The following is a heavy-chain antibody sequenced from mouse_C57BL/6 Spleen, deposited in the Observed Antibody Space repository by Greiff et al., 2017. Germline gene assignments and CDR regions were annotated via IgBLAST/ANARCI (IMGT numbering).Heavy chain of an antibody. D-gene: IGHD1-1*01. CDR3: ARGHYYCRMDY. J-gene: IGHJ4*01. Sequence: QVQLQQPGAELVKPGASVKLSCKASGYTFPSYRMHWVKQRPGQGLEWIGMIHPNSGSTNYNEKFKSKATLTVYKSSSTAYMQLSSLTSEDSAVYYCARGHYYCRMDYWGQGTSVTVSS. CDR1: GYTFPSYR. CDR2: IHPNSGST. V-gene: IGHV1-64*01.